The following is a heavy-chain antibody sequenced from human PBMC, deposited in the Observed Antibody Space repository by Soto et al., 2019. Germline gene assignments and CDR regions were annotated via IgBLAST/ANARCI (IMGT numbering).Heavy chain of an antibody. J-gene: IGHJ4*03. D-gene: IGHD2-21*01. V-gene: IGHV4-4*02. Sequence: IGSGGWRWEVRQPPGKGLEWIAENFHDGNTNYRPSLKNRVTIAVDKSQNQFSLHVSSVTAADTVVYYCAQHEGCSGLDLRGQGTLVTVPS. CDR3: AQHEGCSGLDL. CDR1: IGSGGW. CDR2: NFHDGNT.